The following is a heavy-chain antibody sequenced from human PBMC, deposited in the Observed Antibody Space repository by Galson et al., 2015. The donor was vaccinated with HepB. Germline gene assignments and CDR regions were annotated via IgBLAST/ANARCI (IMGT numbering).Heavy chain of an antibody. Sequence: SVKASCKASGYTFTDYVVNWVRQAPGQGLEWMGWMNTNTGKPTYAPGSAGRFVFSLDTSVTTAYLQISSLETDDTAVYYCARSPLRFLDWLPYYDYYYMDVWGEGTTVTVSS. CDR1: GYTFTDYV. CDR3: ARSPLRFLDWLPYYDYYYMDV. D-gene: IGHD3-3*01. J-gene: IGHJ6*03. V-gene: IGHV7-4-1*02. CDR2: MNTNTGKP.